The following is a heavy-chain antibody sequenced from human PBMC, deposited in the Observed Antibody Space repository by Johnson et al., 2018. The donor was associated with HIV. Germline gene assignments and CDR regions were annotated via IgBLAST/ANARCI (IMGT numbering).Heavy chain of an antibody. D-gene: IGHD1-26*01. CDR1: GSTFTNAW. J-gene: IGHJ3*02. V-gene: IGHV3-15*01. Sequence: VQLVESGGGLVKPGGSLRLSCAASGSTFTNAWMHWVRQAPGKGLEWVGRLKSRTDGETADYAAPVKGRFTISRDDSKNTLYLQMNSLKTEDTALYYCTTDVPGGPYYNAFDIWGQGTMVTVSS. CDR2: LKSRTDGETA. CDR3: TTDVPGGPYYNAFDI.